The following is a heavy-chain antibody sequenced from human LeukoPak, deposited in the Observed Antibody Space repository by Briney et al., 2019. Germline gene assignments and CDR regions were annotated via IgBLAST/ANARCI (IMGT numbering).Heavy chain of an antibody. V-gene: IGHV3-33*06. J-gene: IGHJ4*02. Sequence: AGGSLRLSCAASGFTFNIFGMHWVRQVPGNGLEWVAVLWADGNSAHYADSVKGRFTISRDSSENTLYLQMNCLRSEDTAVYYCVKESAADATFHFDYWGQGTLVTVSS. CDR3: VKESAADATFHFDY. CDR2: LWADGNSA. CDR1: GFTFNIFG. D-gene: IGHD6-13*01.